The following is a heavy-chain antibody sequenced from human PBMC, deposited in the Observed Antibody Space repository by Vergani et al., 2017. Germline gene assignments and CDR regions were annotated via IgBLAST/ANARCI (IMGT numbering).Heavy chain of an antibody. V-gene: IGHV3-30*04. CDR1: GFSFGDYA. J-gene: IGHJ4*02. CDR3: ARSSGYYSYYFDF. Sequence: VQLVESGGGLVPPGRSLRLSCAASGFSFGDYAMTWVRQAPGKGLEWVAKISYDGDRRDYGDFAKGRFTISRDSSKTVYLQMNSLRVEDTAMYYCARSSGYYSYYFDFWGQGTLVTVSS. D-gene: IGHD3-22*01. CDR2: ISYDGDRR.